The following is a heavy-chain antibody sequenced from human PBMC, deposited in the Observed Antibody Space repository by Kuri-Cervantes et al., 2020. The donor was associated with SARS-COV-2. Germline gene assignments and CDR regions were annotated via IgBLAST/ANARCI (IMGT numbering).Heavy chain of an antibody. CDR1: GYTFTGYY. V-gene: IGHV1-2*02. CDR2: INPNSGGT. D-gene: IGHD1-26*01. Sequence: ASVKVSCKASGYTFTGYYMHWVRQAPGQGLEWMGWINPNSGGTNYAQKFQGRVTITRNTSISTAYMELSSLRSEDTAVYYCARLLRGAYYYYMDVWGKGTTVTVSS. CDR3: ARLLRGAYYYYMDV. J-gene: IGHJ6*03.